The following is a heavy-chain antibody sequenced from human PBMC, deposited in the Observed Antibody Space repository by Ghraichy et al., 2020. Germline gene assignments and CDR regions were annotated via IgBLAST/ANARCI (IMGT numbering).Heavy chain of an antibody. CDR2: IKSKTDGGTT. CDR3: TTDFYDFWSGSDY. Sequence: IKSKTDGGTTDYAAPVKGRFTISRDGSKNTLYLQMNSLKTEATAVYYCTTDFYDFWSGSDYWGQVTL. D-gene: IGHD3-3*01. V-gene: IGHV3-15*01. J-gene: IGHJ4*02.